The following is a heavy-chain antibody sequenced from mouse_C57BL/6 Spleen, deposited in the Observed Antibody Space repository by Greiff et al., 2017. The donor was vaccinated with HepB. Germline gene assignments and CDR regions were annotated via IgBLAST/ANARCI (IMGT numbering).Heavy chain of an antibody. CDR1: GYTFTDYY. V-gene: IGHV1-26*01. Sequence: VQLQQSGPELVKPGASVKISCKASGYTFTDYYMNWVKQSHGKSLEWIGDINPNNGGTSYNQKFKGKATLTVDKSSSTAYMELRSLTSEDSAVYYCARGLTGTFYWGQGTTLTVAS. D-gene: IGHD4-1*01. J-gene: IGHJ2*01. CDR3: ARGLTGTFY. CDR2: INPNNGGT.